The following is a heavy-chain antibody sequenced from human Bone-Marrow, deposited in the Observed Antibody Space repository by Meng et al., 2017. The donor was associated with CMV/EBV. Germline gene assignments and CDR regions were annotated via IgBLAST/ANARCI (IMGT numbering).Heavy chain of an antibody. V-gene: IGHV1-2*02. Sequence: VSVKVSCKASGYTFTDYYLHWVRQAPGQGLEWMGWINPNTGATNYAQNFQGRVTMTRDTSINTAYMELSRLRSDDTAVYYCARGGATIRNWVDPWGQGTLVTVSS. J-gene: IGHJ5*02. CDR1: GYTFTDYY. D-gene: IGHD5-12*01. CDR3: ARGGATIRNWVDP. CDR2: INPNTGAT.